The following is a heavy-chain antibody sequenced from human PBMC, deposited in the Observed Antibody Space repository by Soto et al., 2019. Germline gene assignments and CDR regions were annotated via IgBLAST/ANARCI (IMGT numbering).Heavy chain of an antibody. V-gene: IGHV4-4*02. CDR3: ARGGSSSLFRLFHH. Sequence: SETLSLTCAVSGVAISTANWWICVRQPPGKGLEWIGEIYESGSTNYNPSLKSRVAISLDKSKNQFSLKLSSVTAADTAVYYCARGGSSSLFRLFHHWGQGIMVTVSS. J-gene: IGHJ1*01. CDR1: GVAISTANW. CDR2: IYESGST. D-gene: IGHD6-13*01.